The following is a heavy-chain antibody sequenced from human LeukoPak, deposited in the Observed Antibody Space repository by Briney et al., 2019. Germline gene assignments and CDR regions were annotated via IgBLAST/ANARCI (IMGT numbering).Heavy chain of an antibody. V-gene: IGHV1-69*06. J-gene: IGHJ3*02. CDR3: ARQDYGDYLGAFDI. CDR1: GYTFTGYY. D-gene: IGHD4-17*01. CDR2: IIPIFGTA. Sequence: GASVKVSCKASGYTFTGYYMHWVRQAPGQGLEWMGGIIPIFGTANYAQKFQGRVTITADKSTSTAYMELSSLRSEDTAVYYCARQDYGDYLGAFDIWGQGTMVTVSS.